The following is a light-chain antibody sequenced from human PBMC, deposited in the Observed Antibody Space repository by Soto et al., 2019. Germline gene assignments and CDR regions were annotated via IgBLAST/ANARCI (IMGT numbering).Light chain of an antibody. CDR1: KLGDKY. J-gene: IGLJ2*01. Sequence: SYELTQPPSVSVSPGQTASITCSGDKLGDKYTCWYQHKPGQSPVLVIYQDTKRPSGIPERFSGSNSGSTATLTISGTQALDEADYYCQAWDSTTVVFGGGTKLTVL. CDR3: QAWDSTTVV. CDR2: QDT. V-gene: IGLV3-1*01.